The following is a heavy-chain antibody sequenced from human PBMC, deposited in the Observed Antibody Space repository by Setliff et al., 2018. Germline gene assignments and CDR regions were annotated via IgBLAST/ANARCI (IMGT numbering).Heavy chain of an antibody. D-gene: IGHD2-2*01. V-gene: IGHV1-46*01. J-gene: IGHJ4*02. CDR3: TRAAREVVVPPSQKRNDY. Sequence: ASVKVSCKESGYTFTTYYMLWVRQAPGQGLEWMGIINPSGGYANYAKEFQGRVTMTRDTSTSTAYMELRSLRSDDTAMYDCTRAAREVVVPPSQKRNDYWGQGTLVTVSS. CDR1: GYTFTTYY. CDR2: INPSGGYA.